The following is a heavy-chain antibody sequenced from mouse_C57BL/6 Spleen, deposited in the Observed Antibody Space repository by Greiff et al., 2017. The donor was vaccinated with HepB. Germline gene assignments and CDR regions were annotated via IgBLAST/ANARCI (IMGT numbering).Heavy chain of an antibody. J-gene: IGHJ3*01. Sequence: EVKLVESGGGLVKPGGSLKLSCAASGFTFSDYGMHWVRQAPEKGLEWVAYISSGSSTIYYADTVKGRFTISRDNAKNTLFLQMTSLRSEDTAMYYCAGGYDVGFAYWGQGTLVTVSA. V-gene: IGHV5-17*01. D-gene: IGHD2-2*01. CDR1: GFTFSDYG. CDR2: ISSGSSTI. CDR3: AGGYDVGFAY.